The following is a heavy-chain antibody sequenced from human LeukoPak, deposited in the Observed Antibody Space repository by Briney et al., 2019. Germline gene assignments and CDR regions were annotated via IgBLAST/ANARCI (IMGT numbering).Heavy chain of an antibody. V-gene: IGHV4-4*07. CDR1: GGSISSYY. Sequence: SETLSLTCTVSGGSISSYYWSWIRQPAGKGLEWIGRIYTSGSTNYNPSLKSRVTISVDTSKNQFSLKLSSVTAADTAVYYCARTPSVVVPAAIRDYYYYYMDVWGKGTTVTVSS. CDR2: IYTSGST. D-gene: IGHD2-2*02. CDR3: ARTPSVVVPAAIRDYYYYYMDV. J-gene: IGHJ6*03.